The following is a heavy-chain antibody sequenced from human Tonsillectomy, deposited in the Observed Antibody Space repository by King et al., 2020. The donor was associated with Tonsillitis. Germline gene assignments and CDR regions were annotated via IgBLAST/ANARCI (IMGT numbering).Heavy chain of an antibody. CDR3: ARVTTLGDDSSGYWGGDFDY. CDR2: FYYIGST. J-gene: IGHJ4*02. Sequence: QLQESGPGLVKPSEPLSLTCTVSGGSISRYYWSWIRQPPGKGRERIGDFYYIGSTNYNPSLKSRVTISVDTSKNQFSLKLSSVTAADTAVYYCARVTTLGDDSSGYWGGDFDYWGQGTLVTVSS. V-gene: IGHV4-59*01. D-gene: IGHD3-22*01. CDR1: GGSISRYY.